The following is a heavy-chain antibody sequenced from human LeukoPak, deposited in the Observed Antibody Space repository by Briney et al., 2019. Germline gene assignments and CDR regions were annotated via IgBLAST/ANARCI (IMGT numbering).Heavy chain of an antibody. Sequence: ASVKVSCKASGYTFTGYYMHWVRQAPGQGLEWMGWINPNSGGTNYAQKFQGRVTMTRDTSISTAYMELSRLRSDDTAVYYCARHYIAVAGFDYWGQGTLVTVSS. J-gene: IGHJ4*02. CDR1: GYTFTGYY. V-gene: IGHV1-2*02. CDR3: ARHYIAVAGFDY. D-gene: IGHD6-19*01. CDR2: INPNSGGT.